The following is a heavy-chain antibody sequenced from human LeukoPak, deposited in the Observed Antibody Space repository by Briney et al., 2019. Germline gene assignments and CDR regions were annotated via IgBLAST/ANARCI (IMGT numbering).Heavy chain of an antibody. Sequence: LETLFLTCTVSGGSLSGHYWSWIGQPPGKRLEWIGYVSYTGRTKYNPSLQSRVTISIDTSKSQFSLKLTSVTSADTAVYACARLLDNDISGDPDTFDVWGQGTTVIVSS. CDR3: ARLLDNDISGDPDTFDV. D-gene: IGHD3-22*01. CDR1: GGSLSGHY. J-gene: IGHJ3*01. CDR2: VSYTGRT. V-gene: IGHV4-59*11.